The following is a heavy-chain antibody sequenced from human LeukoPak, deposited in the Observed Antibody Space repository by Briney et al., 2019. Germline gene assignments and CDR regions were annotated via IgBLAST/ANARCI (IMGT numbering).Heavy chain of an antibody. CDR2: IRYDGSNK. CDR1: GLTFSNFG. D-gene: IGHD1-26*01. CDR3: AKDRHPTGSYRQYFDY. Sequence: GGSLRLSCTASGLTFSNFGMHWVRQAPGKGLEWVAFIRYDGSNKYYADSVKGRFTISRDNSKNTLYLQMNSLRAEDTAVYYCAKDRHPTGSYRQYFDYWGQGTLVTVSS. V-gene: IGHV3-30*02. J-gene: IGHJ4*02.